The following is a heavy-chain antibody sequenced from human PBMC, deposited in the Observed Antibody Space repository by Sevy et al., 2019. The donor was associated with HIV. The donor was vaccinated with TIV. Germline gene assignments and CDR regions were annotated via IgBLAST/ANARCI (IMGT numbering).Heavy chain of an antibody. J-gene: IGHJ5*02. CDR1: GGSISSGGHY. V-gene: IGHV4-31*03. CDR3: ARGVTMVRGVIITLNWFDH. CDR2: IYNSGTT. D-gene: IGHD3-10*01. Sequence: SETLSLTCTVSGGSISSGGHYWSWVRQHPGKGLEWIGYIYNSGTTYYNPSLKSRVTISGDTSKNQFSLKLSSVTAADTAVYYCARGVTMVRGVIITLNWFDHWGQGTLVTVSS.